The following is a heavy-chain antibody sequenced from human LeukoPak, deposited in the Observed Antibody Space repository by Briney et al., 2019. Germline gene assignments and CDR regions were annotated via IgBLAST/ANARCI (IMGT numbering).Heavy chain of an antibody. V-gene: IGHV4-31*03. CDR2: IYYSGST. Sequence: PSQTLSLTCTVCGGSIRSSGYYWSWIRQHPEKGLEWIGYIYYSGSTYYNPSLKSRLTISVDTSKNQFSLKLSSVTAADTAIYYCARAHDILTGYYRFDYWGQGTLVTVSS. CDR3: ARAHDILTGYYRFDY. D-gene: IGHD3-9*01. CDR1: GGSIRSSGYY. J-gene: IGHJ4*02.